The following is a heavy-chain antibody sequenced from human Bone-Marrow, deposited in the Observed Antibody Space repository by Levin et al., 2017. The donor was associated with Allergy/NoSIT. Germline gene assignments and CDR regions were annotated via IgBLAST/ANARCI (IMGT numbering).Heavy chain of an antibody. V-gene: IGHV3-23*01. CDR1: GFTFSSYA. CDR2: ISGSGGST. CDR3: AKGGSFRIGSFDY. Sequence: SCAASGFTFSSYAMSWVRQAPGKGLEWVSAISGSGGSTYYADSVKGRFTISRDNSKNTLYLQMNSLRAEDTAVYYCAKGGSFRIGSFDYWGQGTLVTVSS. D-gene: IGHD3-10*01. J-gene: IGHJ4*02.